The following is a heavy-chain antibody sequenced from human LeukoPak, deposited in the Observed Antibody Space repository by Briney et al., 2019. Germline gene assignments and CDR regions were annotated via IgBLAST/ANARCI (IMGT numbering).Heavy chain of an antibody. CDR2: ISYDGSNK. CDR1: GFTFSSYG. V-gene: IGHV3-30*03. D-gene: IGHD3-3*01. J-gene: IGHJ4*02. CDR3: ARGYDFWSGYEVDY. Sequence: GRSLRLSCAASGFTFSSYGMHWVRQAPGKGLEWVAVISYDGSNKYYADSVKGRFTISRDNSKNTLYLQMNSLRAEDTAVYYCARGYDFWSGYEVDYWGQGTLVTVSS.